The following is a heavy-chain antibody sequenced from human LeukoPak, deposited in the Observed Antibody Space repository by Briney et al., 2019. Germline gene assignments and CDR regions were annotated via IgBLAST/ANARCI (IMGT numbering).Heavy chain of an antibody. CDR2: IYYSGST. CDR1: GGSISSYY. V-gene: IGHV4-59*01. Sequence: SETLSLTCTVSGGSISSYYWSWIRQPPGKGLEWIGYIYYSGSTYYNPSLKSRVTISVHTSKNQFSLKLSSVTAADTAVYYCARVRVATIAYFDYWGQGTLVTVSS. CDR3: ARVRVATIAYFDY. D-gene: IGHD5-12*01. J-gene: IGHJ4*02.